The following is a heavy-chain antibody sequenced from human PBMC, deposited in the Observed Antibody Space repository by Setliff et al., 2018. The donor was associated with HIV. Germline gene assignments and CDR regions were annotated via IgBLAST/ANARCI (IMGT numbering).Heavy chain of an antibody. V-gene: IGHV3-15*01. CDR2: IKTRADGGTI. CDR1: GFNFVNAW. Sequence: PGGSLRLSCATSGFNFVNAWMSWVRQAPGKGLECLGRIKTRADGGTIDYTAPVKGRFTISRDDSKNTLYLEMNNLKTEDTAVYYCTTDRFVWGQGTLVTVSS. CDR3: TTDRFV. D-gene: IGHD3-16*01. J-gene: IGHJ4*02.